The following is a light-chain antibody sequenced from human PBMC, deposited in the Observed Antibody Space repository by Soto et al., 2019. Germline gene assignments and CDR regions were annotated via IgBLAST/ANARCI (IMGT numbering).Light chain of an antibody. Sequence: EIVLTQFPGTLSLSPGERATLSFRASQSVGSNCLAWYQQRPGQPPNLLIFGASHRAPDIPDRFSGSGSGTDFTLTISRLEPEDFAVYYCQQYGSSIKTFGQGTKVDIK. CDR2: GAS. CDR1: QSVGSNC. J-gene: IGKJ1*01. CDR3: QQYGSSIKT. V-gene: IGKV3-20*01.